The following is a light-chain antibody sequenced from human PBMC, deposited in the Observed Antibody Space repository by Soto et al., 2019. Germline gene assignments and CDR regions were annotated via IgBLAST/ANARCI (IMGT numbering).Light chain of an antibody. V-gene: IGKV3-11*01. CDR2: DAS. CDR1: LSVSVY. Sequence: VVLTHSPATLSFSPGERATLSCSTSLSVSVYLDWCQQKPGQAPRLLISDASNRATGIPARFSGSGSGTDFTLTISSLEPEDFAVYYCHQSQYWPPITFGQGTRLEIK. J-gene: IGKJ5*01. CDR3: HQSQYWPPIT.